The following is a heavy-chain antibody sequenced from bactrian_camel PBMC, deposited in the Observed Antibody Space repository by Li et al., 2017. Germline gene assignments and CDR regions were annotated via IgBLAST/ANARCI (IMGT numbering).Heavy chain of an antibody. J-gene: IGHJ6*01. Sequence: HVQLVESGGGSVQPGGSLRLSCVLSGDTFSTYYMAWFRNEREAVAAIDIGGAATYTHSVAGRFTISQDNNKDMTYLQMNSLKPEDTAMYYCAVGHWGGGVCFPAAGYWGQGTQVTVS. D-gene: IGHD5*01. CDR2: IDIGGAA. V-gene: IGHV3S53*01. CDR3: AVGHWGGGVCFPAAGY. CDR1: GDTFSTYY.